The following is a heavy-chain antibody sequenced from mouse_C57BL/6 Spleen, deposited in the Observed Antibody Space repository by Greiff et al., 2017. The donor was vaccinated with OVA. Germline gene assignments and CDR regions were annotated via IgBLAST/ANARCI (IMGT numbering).Heavy chain of an antibody. D-gene: IGHD3-2*02. CDR1: GFTFSDYY. Sequence: EVKLMESGGGLVQPGGSLKLSCAASGFTFSDYYMYWVRQTPEKRLEWVAYISNGGGSTYYPDTVKGRFTISRDDAKNTLYLQMSRLKSEDTAMYYCARRRDSSDHLYYFDYWGQGTTLTVSS. CDR2: ISNGGGST. V-gene: IGHV5-12*01. J-gene: IGHJ2*01. CDR3: ARRRDSSDHLYYFDY.